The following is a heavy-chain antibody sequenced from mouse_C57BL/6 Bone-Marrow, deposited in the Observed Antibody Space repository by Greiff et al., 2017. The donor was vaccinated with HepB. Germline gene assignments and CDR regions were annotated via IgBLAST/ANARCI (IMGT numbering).Heavy chain of an antibody. Sequence: VQLQQSGAELARPGASVKLSCKASGYTFTSYGISWVKQRTGQGLEWIGEIYPRSGNTYYNEKFKGKATLTADKSSSTAYMELRSLTSGDSAVYFCAREGYYYGSSLGYWGQGTTLTVSS. CDR3: AREGYYYGSSLGY. CDR2: IYPRSGNT. V-gene: IGHV1-81*01. D-gene: IGHD1-1*01. CDR1: GYTFTSYG. J-gene: IGHJ2*01.